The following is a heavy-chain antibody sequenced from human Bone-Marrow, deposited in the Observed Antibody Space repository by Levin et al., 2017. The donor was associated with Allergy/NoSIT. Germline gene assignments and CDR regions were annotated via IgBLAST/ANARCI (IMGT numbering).Heavy chain of an antibody. V-gene: IGHV1-2*02. Sequence: ASVKVSCKASGYTFTGYYMHWVRQAPGQGLEWMGWINPNSGGTNYAQKFQGRVTMTRDTSIGTAYMELRRLRSDDTAVYYCAREYSSDFSYFYGMDVWGQGTTVTVSS. CDR3: AREYSSDFSYFYGMDV. D-gene: IGHD6-25*01. J-gene: IGHJ6*02. CDR2: INPNSGGT. CDR1: GYTFTGYY.